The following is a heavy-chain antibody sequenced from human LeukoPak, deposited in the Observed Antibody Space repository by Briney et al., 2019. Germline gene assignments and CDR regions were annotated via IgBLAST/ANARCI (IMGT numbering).Heavy chain of an antibody. Sequence: PGGSLRLSCAASGFTVSSNYMSWVRQAPGKGLEWVSVIYSGGSTYYADSVKGRFTISRDNSKNTLYLQMNSLRAEDTAVYYRARAGDGYNMHFDYWGQGTLVTVSS. CDR2: IYSGGST. D-gene: IGHD5-24*01. J-gene: IGHJ4*02. CDR1: GFTVSSNY. CDR3: ARAGDGYNMHFDY. V-gene: IGHV3-66*01.